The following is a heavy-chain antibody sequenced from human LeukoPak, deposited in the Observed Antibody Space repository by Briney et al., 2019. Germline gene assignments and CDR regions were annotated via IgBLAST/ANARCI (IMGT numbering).Heavy chain of an antibody. Sequence: GGSLRLSCAASGFTFASYSMNWDRQAPGKRLEWVSSISGDSTYIYNAGSVKGRFTISRDNAQASLYLQMISLRADDTAVYYCARVSGRLERQSDLDYWGQGTLVIVSS. D-gene: IGHD1-1*01. CDR2: ISGDSTYI. J-gene: IGHJ4*02. CDR3: ARVSGRLERQSDLDY. CDR1: GFTFASYS. V-gene: IGHV3-21*01.